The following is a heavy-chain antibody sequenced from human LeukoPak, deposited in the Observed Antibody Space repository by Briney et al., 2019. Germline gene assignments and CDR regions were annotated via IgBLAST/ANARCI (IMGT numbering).Heavy chain of an antibody. D-gene: IGHD6-19*01. V-gene: IGHV3-23*01. CDR3: AKIGTRYSSGWYLTS. J-gene: IGHJ5*02. CDR2: ISGSGGST. Sequence: GGSLRLSCAASGFTFSSYAMSWVRQAPGNGLEWVSSISGSGGSTYYADSVKGRFTISRDNSKNTLYLQMNSLRAEDTAVYYCAKIGTRYSSGWYLTSWGQGTLVTVSS. CDR1: GFTFSSYA.